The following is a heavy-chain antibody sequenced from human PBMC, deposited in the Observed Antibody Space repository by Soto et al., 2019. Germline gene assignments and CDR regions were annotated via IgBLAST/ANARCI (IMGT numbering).Heavy chain of an antibody. D-gene: IGHD4-17*01. CDR2: ISYDGSNK. J-gene: IGHJ4*02. CDR1: GFTFSSYG. CDR3: AKESTVTTSGY. V-gene: IGHV3-30*18. Sequence: QVQLVESGGGVVQPGRSPRLSCAASGFTFSSYGMHWVRQAPGKGLEWVAVISYDGSNKYYADSVKGRFTISRDNSKNTLYLQMNSLRAEDTAVYYCAKESTVTTSGYWGQGTLVTVSS.